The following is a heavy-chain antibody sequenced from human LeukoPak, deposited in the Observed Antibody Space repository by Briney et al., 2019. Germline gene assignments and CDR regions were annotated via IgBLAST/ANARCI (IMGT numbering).Heavy chain of an antibody. D-gene: IGHD4-17*01. CDR3: ARQYGRPFDF. Sequence: GESLKISCKGSGYSFADSWIGWVRQMPGKGLEWMGLIYPGDSDTRYSPSFQGQDSISVDKSISTTFLQWSSLKASDTAMYYCARQYGRPFDFWGQGTLVTVSS. V-gene: IGHV5-51*01. J-gene: IGHJ4*02. CDR2: IYPGDSDT. CDR1: GYSFADSW.